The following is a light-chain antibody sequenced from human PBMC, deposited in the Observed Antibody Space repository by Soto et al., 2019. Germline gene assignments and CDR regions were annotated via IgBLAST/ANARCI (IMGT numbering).Light chain of an antibody. CDR1: QSVSSY. J-gene: IGKJ5*01. Sequence: EIVLTQYPATLSLSPGERSTLSCMASQSVSSYLAWYQQKPGQAPRLLIYDASNRATGIPARFSGSGSGTDFTLTISSLEPEDFAVYYCQQRSNWPGITVGQVTRLEIK. CDR2: DAS. V-gene: IGKV3-11*01. CDR3: QQRSNWPGIT.